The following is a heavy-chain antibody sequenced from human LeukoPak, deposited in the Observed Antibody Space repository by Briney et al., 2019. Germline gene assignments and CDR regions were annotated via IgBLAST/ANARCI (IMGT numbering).Heavy chain of an antibody. Sequence: PSETLSLTCTVSGYSISSGYYWGWIRQPPGKGLEWIGSIYHSGSTYYNPSLKSRVTISVDRSKNQFSLKLSSVTAADTAVYYCARVLLWFGELPDAFDIWGQGTMVTVSS. CDR2: IYHSGST. V-gene: IGHV4-38-2*02. CDR1: GYSISSGYY. J-gene: IGHJ3*02. D-gene: IGHD3-10*01. CDR3: ARVLLWFGELPDAFDI.